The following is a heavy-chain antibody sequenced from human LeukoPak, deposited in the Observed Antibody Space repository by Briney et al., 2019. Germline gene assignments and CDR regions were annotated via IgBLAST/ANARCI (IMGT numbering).Heavy chain of an antibody. CDR3: ARGYPPRRYYDSSGYYSYYFDY. V-gene: IGHV1-18*01. CDR1: GYTFNNYG. D-gene: IGHD3-22*01. CDR2: ISVYNGNT. Sequence: ASVKVSCKASGYTFNNYGITWVRQAPGQGLEWMGWISVYNGNTNYAQKLQGRLTMTTDTSTSTAYMELRSLRSDDTAVYFCARGYPPRRYYDSSGYYSYYFDYWGQGTLVTVSS. J-gene: IGHJ4*02.